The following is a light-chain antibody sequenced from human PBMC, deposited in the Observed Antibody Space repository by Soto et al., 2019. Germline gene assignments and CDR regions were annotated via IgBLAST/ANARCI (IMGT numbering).Light chain of an antibody. J-gene: IGKJ4*01. Sequence: DIQMTQSQSSLSASVGDRVTITCRASQSISSYLNWYQQKTGKPPKXLIYAASSLQSGVPSRFSGILYGTAVNLTISSLQPEDGTTYYGQQSYSTPLTFGGGTNVDIK. CDR3: QQSYSTPLT. V-gene: IGKV1-39*01. CDR1: QSISSY. CDR2: AAS.